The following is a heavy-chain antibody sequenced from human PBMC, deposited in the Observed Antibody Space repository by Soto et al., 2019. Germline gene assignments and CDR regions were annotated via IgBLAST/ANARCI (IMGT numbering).Heavy chain of an antibody. V-gene: IGHV4-59*01. CDR3: ARVAPIFEGLDH. CDR2: IYYSGST. J-gene: IGHJ5*02. D-gene: IGHD3-3*01. Sequence: XETLSLTCTVSGCSISSYYWSWIRQPPGKGLEWIGYIYYSGSTNYNPSLKSRVTISVDTSKNQFSLKLSSVTAADTAVYYCARVAPIFEGLDHWGQGNLVIVSS. CDR1: GCSISSYY.